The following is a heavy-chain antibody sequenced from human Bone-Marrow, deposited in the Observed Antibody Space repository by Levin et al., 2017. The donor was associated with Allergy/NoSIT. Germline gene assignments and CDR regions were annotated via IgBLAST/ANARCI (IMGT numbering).Heavy chain of an antibody. J-gene: IGHJ4*02. CDR1: GYTFTSYA. CDR2: INAGNGNT. Sequence: RGESLKISCKASGYTFTSYAMHWVRQAPGQRLEWMGWINAGNGNTKYSQKFQGRVTITRDTSASTAYMELSSLRSEDTAVYYCARSCGDCSGGSCYSPFDYWGQGTLVTVSS. D-gene: IGHD2-15*01. CDR3: ARSCGDCSGGSCYSPFDY. V-gene: IGHV1-3*01.